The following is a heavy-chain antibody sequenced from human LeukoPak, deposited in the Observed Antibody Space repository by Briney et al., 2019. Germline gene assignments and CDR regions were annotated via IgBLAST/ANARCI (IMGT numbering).Heavy chain of an antibody. D-gene: IGHD1-26*01. CDR2: IYYSGNT. V-gene: IGHV4-39*01. CDR3: ARGLLYSGSFARNWFDS. CDR1: GGSISSGGYY. Sequence: PSETLSLTCTVSGGSISSGGYYWGWIRQPPGKGLEWIGSIYYSGNTYYNPSLKSRVSISVDTSNNQFSLKLSSVTAADTAVYYCARGLLYSGSFARNWFDSWGRGTLVTVSS. J-gene: IGHJ5*01.